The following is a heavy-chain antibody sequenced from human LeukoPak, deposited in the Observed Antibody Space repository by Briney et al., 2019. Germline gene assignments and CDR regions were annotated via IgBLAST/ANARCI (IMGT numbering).Heavy chain of an antibody. J-gene: IGHJ4*02. CDR2: ISYDGSNK. CDR3: ARRGYGDYPIDY. Sequence: GRSLRLSCAASGFTFSSYAMHWVRQAPGKGLEWVAVISYDGSNKYYADSVKGRFTISRDNSKNTLYLQMNSLRAEDTAVYYCARRGYGDYPIDYWGQGTLVTVSS. CDR1: GFTFSSYA. V-gene: IGHV3-30-3*01. D-gene: IGHD4-17*01.